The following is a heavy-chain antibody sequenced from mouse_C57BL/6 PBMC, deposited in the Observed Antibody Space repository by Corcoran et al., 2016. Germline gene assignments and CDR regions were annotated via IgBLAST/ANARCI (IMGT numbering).Heavy chain of an antibody. CDR1: GYTFTDYY. Sequence: EVQLQQSGPELVKPGASVKISCKASGYTFTDYYMNWVKQSHGKSLEWIGDINPNNGGTSYNQKFKGKATLTVDKSSSTAYMELRSLTSEDSAVYYCRYGNFYAMDYWGQGTSVTVSS. CDR2: INPNNGGT. J-gene: IGHJ4*01. V-gene: IGHV1-26*01. D-gene: IGHD2-10*02. CDR3: RYGNFYAMDY.